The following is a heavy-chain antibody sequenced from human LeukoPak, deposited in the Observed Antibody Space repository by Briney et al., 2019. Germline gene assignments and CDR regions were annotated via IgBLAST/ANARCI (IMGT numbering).Heavy chain of an antibody. CDR2: INSDGSSR. V-gene: IGHV3-74*01. Sequence: GGSLRLSCAASGFTFSNYWMHWVRQAPGKGLVWVSRINSDGSSRNYADSVKGRFTISRDNAKNTLYLQMNSLRVEDTAVYYCASASSHRIAAGGDYWGQGALVTVSS. CDR1: GFTFSNYW. D-gene: IGHD6-13*01. CDR3: ASASSHRIAAGGDY. J-gene: IGHJ4*02.